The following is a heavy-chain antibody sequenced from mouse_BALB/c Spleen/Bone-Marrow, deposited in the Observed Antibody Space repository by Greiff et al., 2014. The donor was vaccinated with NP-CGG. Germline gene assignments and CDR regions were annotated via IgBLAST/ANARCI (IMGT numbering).Heavy chain of an antibody. V-gene: IGHV1-4*01. CDR2: INPSSGYT. CDR3: SRETPYYGSTYWYFDV. Sequence: QVQLQQPGAELARPGASVKMSCKASGYTFTSYTMHWVKQRPGQGLEWIGYINPSSGYTNYNQKFKDKATLTADKSSSTAYMQLSSLTSEGSAVYYCSRETPYYGSTYWYFDVWGAGTTVTVSS. CDR1: GYTFTSYT. J-gene: IGHJ1*01. D-gene: IGHD1-1*01.